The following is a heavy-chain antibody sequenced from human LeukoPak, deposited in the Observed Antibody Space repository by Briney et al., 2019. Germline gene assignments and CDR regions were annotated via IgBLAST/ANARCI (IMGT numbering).Heavy chain of an antibody. CDR2: ISNDGSNR. CDR1: GLTFSNFA. Sequence: GRSLRLSCTASGLTFSNFAIHRVRQAPGKGLEWVALISNDGSNRFYMDSVKGRFTISRDNSENTVFLQMDSMRIDDSAIYFCAKTQGALGTSFDYWGQGALVTVSS. D-gene: IGHD1-1*01. V-gene: IGHV3-30*18. J-gene: IGHJ4*02. CDR3: AKTQGALGTSFDY.